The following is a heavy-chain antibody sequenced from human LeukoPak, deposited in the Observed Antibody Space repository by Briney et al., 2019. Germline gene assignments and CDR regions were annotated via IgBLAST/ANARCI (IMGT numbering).Heavy chain of an antibody. D-gene: IGHD6-13*01. CDR1: GYTFTNYY. Sequence: ASVKVSCKASGYTFTNYYMHWVRQAPGQGLEWMGMINPSGGSTTYAQKFQGRVTMTRDTSTSTAYMELSSLRSEDTAVYYCARGTAADTGLDYWGQGTLVTVSS. CDR2: INPSGGST. V-gene: IGHV1-46*01. J-gene: IGHJ4*02. CDR3: ARGTAADTGLDY.